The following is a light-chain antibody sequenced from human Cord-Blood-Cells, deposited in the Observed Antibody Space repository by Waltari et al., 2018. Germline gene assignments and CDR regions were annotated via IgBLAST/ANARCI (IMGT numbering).Light chain of an antibody. CDR2: EVS. Sequence: QSALTQPPSASGSPGQSVTISCPGTSRDVGGYNYVSWYQQHPDKAPKLMIYEVSKRPSGVPDRFSGSKSGNTASLTVSGLQAEDEADYYCSSYAGSNNYVFGTGTKVTVL. J-gene: IGLJ1*01. V-gene: IGLV2-8*01. CDR1: SRDVGGYNY. CDR3: SSYAGSNNYV.